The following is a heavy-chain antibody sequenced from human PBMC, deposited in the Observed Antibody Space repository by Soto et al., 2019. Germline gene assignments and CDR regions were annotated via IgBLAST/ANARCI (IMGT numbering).Heavy chain of an antibody. CDR3: AKGQCDPDCYVFDS. Sequence: ASVKVSCKASGYTFTSYGISWVRQAPGQGLEWMGWISAYNGNTNYAQKLQGRVTMTTDTSTSTAYMELRSLRAEDTAVYYCAKGQCDPDCYVFDSWGQGTLVTVSS. V-gene: IGHV1-18*01. CDR2: ISAYNGNT. D-gene: IGHD2-21*02. CDR1: GYTFTSYG. J-gene: IGHJ4*02.